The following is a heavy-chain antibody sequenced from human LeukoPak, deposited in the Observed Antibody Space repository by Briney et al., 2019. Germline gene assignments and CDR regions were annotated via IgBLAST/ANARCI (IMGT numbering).Heavy chain of an antibody. CDR2: ISSSSSYI. D-gene: IGHD3-9*01. J-gene: IGHJ4*02. CDR3: ARAVRCFDWLVDY. V-gene: IGHV3-21*01. CDR1: GFTFSSYS. Sequence: PGGSLRLSCAASGFTFSSYSMNWVRQAPGKGLEWVSSISSSSSYIYYADSVKGRFTISRDNAKNSLYLQMNSLRAEDTAVYYCARAVRCFDWLVDYWGQGTLVTVSS.